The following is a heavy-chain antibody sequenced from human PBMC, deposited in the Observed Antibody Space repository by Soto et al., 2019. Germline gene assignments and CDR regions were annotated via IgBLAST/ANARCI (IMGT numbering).Heavy chain of an antibody. V-gene: IGHV1-69*01. Sequence: QVQLVQSGAEVKKPGSSVKVSCKASGGTFSSYAISWVRQAPGQGLEWMGGIIPIFGTANYAQKFQGRVTSTADESTSTAYMELSSLRSEDTAVYYCARVIAVAGNYYYYGMDVWGQGTTVTVSS. CDR3: ARVIAVAGNYYYYGMDV. CDR2: IIPIFGTA. D-gene: IGHD6-19*01. J-gene: IGHJ6*02. CDR1: GGTFSSYA.